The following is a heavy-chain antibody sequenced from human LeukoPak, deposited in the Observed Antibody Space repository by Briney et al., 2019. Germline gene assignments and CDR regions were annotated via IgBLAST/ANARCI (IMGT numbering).Heavy chain of an antibody. CDR3: AKGLLITILGSLDY. CDR1: GFTFNNAW. D-gene: IGHD3-3*01. CDR2: ITGSGRTT. J-gene: IGHJ4*02. Sequence: GGSLRLSCAASGFTFNNAWMNWVRQAPGKGLEWVSGITGSGRTTYYADSVKGRFTISRDNSKNSLYLQINSLRAEDTAVYYCAKGLLITILGSLDYWGQGTLVTVSS. V-gene: IGHV3-23*01.